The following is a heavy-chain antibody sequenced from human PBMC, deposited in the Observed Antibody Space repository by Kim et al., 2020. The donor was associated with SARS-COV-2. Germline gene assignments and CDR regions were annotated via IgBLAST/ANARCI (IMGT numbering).Heavy chain of an antibody. V-gene: IGHV3-13*01. D-gene: IGHD6-13*01. CDR2: IGTAGDT. CDR1: GFTFSSYD. J-gene: IGHJ6*02. Sequence: GGSLRLSCAASGFTFSSYDMHWVRQATGKGLEWVSAIGTAGDTYYPGSVKGRFTISRENAKNSLYLQMNSLRAGDTAVYYCARVRPIRYSSSWYREPTHYGMDVWGQGTTVTVSS. CDR3: ARVRPIRYSSSWYREPTHYGMDV.